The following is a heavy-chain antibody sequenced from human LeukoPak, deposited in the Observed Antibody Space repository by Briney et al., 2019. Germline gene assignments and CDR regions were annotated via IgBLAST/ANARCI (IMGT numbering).Heavy chain of an antibody. Sequence: GGSLRLSCAATGFSFSDYYMNWFRQVPGKGLEWISYISNSGGAMFYADSVKGRFTISRDNSKNTLYLQMNSLRAEDTAVYYCARDGRGITAAGSPLVFDYWGQGTLVTVSS. CDR3: ARDGRGITAAGSPLVFDY. D-gene: IGHD6-13*01. CDR1: GFSFSDYY. V-gene: IGHV3-11*01. J-gene: IGHJ4*02. CDR2: ISNSGGAM.